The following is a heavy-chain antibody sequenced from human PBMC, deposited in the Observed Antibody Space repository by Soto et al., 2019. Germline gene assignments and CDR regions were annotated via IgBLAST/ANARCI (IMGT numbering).Heavy chain of an antibody. J-gene: IGHJ4*02. CDR3: ARHHSSSPPNDDY. CDR1: GGSISISSYY. D-gene: IGHD6-6*01. V-gene: IGHV4-39*01. Sequence: SETLCLTCTVSGGSISISSYYCGCIRQPPGKGLEWIGSIYYSGSTYYNPSLKSRVTISVDTSKNQFSLKLSSVTAADTAVYYCARHHSSSPPNDDYWGQGTLVTVSS. CDR2: IYYSGST.